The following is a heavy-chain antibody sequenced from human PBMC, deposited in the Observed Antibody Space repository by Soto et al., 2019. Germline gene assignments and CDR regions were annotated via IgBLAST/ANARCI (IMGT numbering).Heavy chain of an antibody. D-gene: IGHD1-1*01. J-gene: IGHJ6*02. CDR2: MSFDGSNK. Sequence: PGGSLGLSYAASGFTFRSYGMHWVRQAPGKGLEWVALMSFDGSNKYYADSVRGRFTISSDNSKSTLYLQMDILRPEDTAVYYCAKEFGWELQLSHPYYNSGMDVWGQGTTVTVSS. CDR3: AKEFGWELQLSHPYYNSGMDV. V-gene: IGHV3-30*18. CDR1: GFTFRSYG.